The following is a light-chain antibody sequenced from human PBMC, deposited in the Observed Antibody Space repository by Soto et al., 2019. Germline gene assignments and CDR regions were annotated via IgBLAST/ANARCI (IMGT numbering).Light chain of an antibody. J-gene: IGKJ5*01. Sequence: ESVLTQSPTTLSLSPGQRPTLACRASPSVTNFLAWYQQKPGQAPRLLXYGAFNRATGIPARFSGSGSGTDFTLTISSLEPEDSAIYYCQQRNIWPPVTFGQGTRLEIK. CDR2: GAF. V-gene: IGKV3-11*01. CDR3: QQRNIWPPVT. CDR1: PSVTNF.